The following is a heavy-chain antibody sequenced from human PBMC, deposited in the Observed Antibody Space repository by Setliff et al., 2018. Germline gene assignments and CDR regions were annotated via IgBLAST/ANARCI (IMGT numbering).Heavy chain of an antibody. CDR1: GYMFKRYG. J-gene: IGHJ4*02. CDR2: ISPYNDNT. CDR3: ARAGLAAAGRKGVFDH. D-gene: IGHD6-25*01. V-gene: IGHV1-18*04. Sequence: GASVKVSCKASGYMFKRYGINWMRQAPGQGFEWMGWISPYNDNTKSAQKFQDRITMTTDTTTSTSYMELRSLRSDDTAVYYCARAGLAAAGRKGVFDHWGQGTLVTVSS.